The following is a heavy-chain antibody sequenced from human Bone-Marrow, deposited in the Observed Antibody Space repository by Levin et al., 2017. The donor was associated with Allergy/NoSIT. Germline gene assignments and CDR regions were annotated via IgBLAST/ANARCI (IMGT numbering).Heavy chain of an antibody. Sequence: GGSLRLSCAASGFSFSNYWMSWVRQAPGKGLEWVGNISEDGSGSNYVDSVKGRFTISRDNAKNSLFLEMNSVRAEDTAMYYCARELTYATGWRSACDVWGHGTMVTVSS. CDR2: ISEDGSGS. D-gene: IGHD6-19*01. CDR3: ARELTYATGWRSACDV. J-gene: IGHJ3*01. V-gene: IGHV3-7*03. CDR1: GFSFSNYW.